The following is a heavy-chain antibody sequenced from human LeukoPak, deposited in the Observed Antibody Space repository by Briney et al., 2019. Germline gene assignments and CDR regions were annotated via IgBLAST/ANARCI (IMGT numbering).Heavy chain of an antibody. D-gene: IGHD5-12*01. Sequence: ASVRVSCKAAGNIFTSYGINRVRQATGQWLEWMGWMNPNSGNTGYAQKFQGRVTMTRNTSISTAYMELSSLRSEDTAVNYCARFFPYDYWGQGTLVTVSS. CDR1: GNIFTSYG. J-gene: IGHJ4*02. CDR2: MNPNSGNT. CDR3: ARFFPYDY. V-gene: IGHV1-8*01.